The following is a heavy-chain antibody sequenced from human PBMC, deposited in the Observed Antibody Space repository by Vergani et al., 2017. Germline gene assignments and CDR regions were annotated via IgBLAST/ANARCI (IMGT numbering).Heavy chain of an antibody. CDR2: IAGSSSPI. CDR1: GFTFSSYG. D-gene: IGHD6-25*01. Sequence: EVLLVESGGGFVQPGGSLRLSCAASGFTFSSYGINWVRQAPGRGLEWISYIAGSSSPIYYADSLKGRFTISRVNAMNSLYLQMNSLGAEDTAVYYCASRMSAAVHSLDYWGQGTLVTVSS. J-gene: IGHJ4*02. V-gene: IGHV3-48*01. CDR3: ASRMSAAVHSLDY.